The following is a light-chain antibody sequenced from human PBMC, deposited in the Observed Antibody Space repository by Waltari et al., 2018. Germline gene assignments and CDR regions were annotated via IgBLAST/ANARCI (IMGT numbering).Light chain of an antibody. CDR1: SSTVGGYNY. CDR3: ISYTSSGTYV. Sequence: QSALTQPASVSGSPGQSISFSCTGPSSTVGGYNYVPWYQQHPGKAPKLMIYDFTKRPSGISNRFSGSKSGYTASLTISGLQAEDEADYYCISYTSSGTYVFGTGTKVTVL. J-gene: IGLJ1*01. CDR2: DFT. V-gene: IGLV2-14*01.